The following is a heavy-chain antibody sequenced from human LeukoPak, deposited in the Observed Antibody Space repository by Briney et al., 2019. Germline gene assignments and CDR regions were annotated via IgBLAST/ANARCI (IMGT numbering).Heavy chain of an antibody. V-gene: IGHV4-31*01. CDR1: GGSISSGGYY. CDR2: NNIGRST. Sequence: SETLSLTCTVSGGSISSGGYYWSRIPPHPGQGLEWIVSNNIGRSTYYNPSLKSLLTISQDTSKYQFSLKSSSVAAADTAGYFCARVDYSSSGSYINWFYPWGQGTLVTVSS. CDR3: ARVDYSSSGSYINWFYP. J-gene: IGHJ5*02. D-gene: IGHD3-10*01.